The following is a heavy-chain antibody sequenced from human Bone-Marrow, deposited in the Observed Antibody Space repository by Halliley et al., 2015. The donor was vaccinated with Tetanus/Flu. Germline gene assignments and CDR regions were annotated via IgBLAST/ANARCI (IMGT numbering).Heavy chain of an antibody. J-gene: IGHJ6*02. V-gene: IGHV5-51*01. CDR2: IYPADSDT. CDR3: ARRGWSSSSLYYHHELDV. Sequence: QLVQSGAEVKKPGESLKISCKASGYSFVSYWIAWVRLMPGKGLEWMGIIYPADSDTRYSPSFQGQVTISVDTSTSTAYLHWSSLQATDTAMYYCARRGWSSSSLYYHHELDVWGQGTTVTVSS. CDR1: GYSFVSYW. D-gene: IGHD6-13*01.